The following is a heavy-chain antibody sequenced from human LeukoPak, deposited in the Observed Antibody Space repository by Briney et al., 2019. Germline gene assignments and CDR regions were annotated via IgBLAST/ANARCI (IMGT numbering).Heavy chain of an antibody. D-gene: IGHD2-21*01. CDR2: INQSGST. V-gene: IGHV4-34*01. Sequence: SETLSLTCAVYGGSFSGYYWTWIRQPPGKGLEWIGEINQSGSTNYNPSLKSRVTVSVDTSKNQFSLKLTSVTAADTAVYCCTTHIDFDDWGQGTLVTVSS. CDR1: GGSFSGYY. J-gene: IGHJ4*02. CDR3: TTHIDFDD.